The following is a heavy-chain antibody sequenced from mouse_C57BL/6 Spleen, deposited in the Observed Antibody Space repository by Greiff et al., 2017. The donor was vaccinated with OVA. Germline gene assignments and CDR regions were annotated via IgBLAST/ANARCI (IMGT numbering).Heavy chain of an antibody. D-gene: IGHD1-3*01. CDR1: GFTFSDYG. CDR3: ARELYAMDY. V-gene: IGHV5-17*01. Sequence: EVQLVESGGGLVKPGGSLKLSCAASGFTFSDYGMHWVRQAPEKGLEWVANISSGSSTIYYADTVKGRFTISRDNAKNTLFLQMTSLRSEDTAMYYCARELYAMDYWGQGTSVTVSS. CDR2: ISSGSSTI. J-gene: IGHJ4*01.